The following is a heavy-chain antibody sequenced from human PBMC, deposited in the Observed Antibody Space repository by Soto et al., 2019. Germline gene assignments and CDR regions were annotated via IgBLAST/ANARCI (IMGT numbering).Heavy chain of an antibody. CDR1: GFSLSNARMG. J-gene: IGHJ4*02. D-gene: IGHD6-19*01. CDR3: ARIEYSSGLVGWGNFDY. V-gene: IGHV2-26*01. Sequence: QVTLKESGPVLVKPTEPLTLTCTVSGFSLSNARMGVSWIRQPTGKALEWLAHIFSNDEKSYSTSLKSRLTIYKDTSKSQVVLTMTNMDPVDTATYYCARIEYSSGLVGWGNFDYWGQGTLVTVSS. CDR2: IFSNDEK.